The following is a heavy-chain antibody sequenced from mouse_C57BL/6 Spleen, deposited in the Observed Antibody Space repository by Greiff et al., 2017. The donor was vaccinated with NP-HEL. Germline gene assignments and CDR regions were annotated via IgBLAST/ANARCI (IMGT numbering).Heavy chain of an antibody. CDR2: IDPSDSYT. CDR3: APRNCNFDY. J-gene: IGHJ2*01. V-gene: IGHV1-50*01. Sequence: QVQLQQPGAELVKPGASVKLSCKASGYTFTSYWMQWVKQRPGQGLEWIGEIDPSDSYTNYNQKFKGKATLTVDTSSSTAYMQLSSLTSEDSAVYYCAPRNCNFDYWGQGTTLTVSS. CDR1: GYTFTSYW.